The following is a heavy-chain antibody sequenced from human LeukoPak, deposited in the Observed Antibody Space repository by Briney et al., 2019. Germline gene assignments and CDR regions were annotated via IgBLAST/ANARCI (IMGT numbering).Heavy chain of an antibody. D-gene: IGHD5-18*01. CDR3: ARDSRGYSYGYPYYYGMDV. V-gene: IGHV3-7*01. CDR1: GSTFSSHW. Sequence: GGSLRLSCAASGSTFSSHWMTWVRQAPGKGLEWVACINSDGSYIQYVDSVKGRFTISRDNAKNSLYLQMNSLRAEDTAVYYCARDSRGYSYGYPYYYGMDVWGQGTTVTVSS. J-gene: IGHJ6*02. CDR2: INSDGSYI.